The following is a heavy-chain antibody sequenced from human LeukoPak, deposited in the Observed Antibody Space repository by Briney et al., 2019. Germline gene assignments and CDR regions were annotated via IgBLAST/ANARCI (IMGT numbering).Heavy chain of an antibody. V-gene: IGHV3-7*01. CDR2: IRGDGSVK. CDR1: GFTFSTYW. Sequence: GRTLRLSCAVSGFTFSTYWMAWVRQAPGKGRECLANIRGDGSVKLYGDPAEGRLTISRDNAKNSLYLQITSLTAEATAVYYCATSHDAAGNSWRQGTLVTFSS. CDR3: ATSHDAAGNS. J-gene: IGHJ5*02. D-gene: IGHD6-13*01.